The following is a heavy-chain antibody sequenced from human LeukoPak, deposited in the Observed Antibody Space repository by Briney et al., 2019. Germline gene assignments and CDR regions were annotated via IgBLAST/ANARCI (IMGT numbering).Heavy chain of an antibody. V-gene: IGHV4-34*01. J-gene: IGHJ2*01. CDR1: VVSFSGYY. Sequence: SETLSLTWSVYVVSFSGYYWSWIRQPPGKGLEWMGEINLSGSTNYNPSPKSRVTISVDTSKNQFSLKLSAVTAAETAVYYCVREREGSFDIWGRGTLFTVSS. CDR2: INLSGST. CDR3: VREREGSFDI.